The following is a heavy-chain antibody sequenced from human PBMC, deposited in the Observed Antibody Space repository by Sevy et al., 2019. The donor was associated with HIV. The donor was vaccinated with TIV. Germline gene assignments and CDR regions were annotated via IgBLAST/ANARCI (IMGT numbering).Heavy chain of an antibody. CDR3: ARTDGVAVAGTNYYYGMDG. J-gene: IGHJ6*02. CDR1: GFTFSSYW. D-gene: IGHD6-19*01. V-gene: IGHV3-7*01. CDR2: IKQDGSEK. Sequence: GGSLRLSCAASGFTFSSYWMSWVRQAPGKGLEWVANIKQDGSEKYYVDCVKGRFTISRDNAKNSLYLQMNSLRAEDTAVYYCARTDGVAVAGTNYYYGMDGWGQGTTVTVSS.